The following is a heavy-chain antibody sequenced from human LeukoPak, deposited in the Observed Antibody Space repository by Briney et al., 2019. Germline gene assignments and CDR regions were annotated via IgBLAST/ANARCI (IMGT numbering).Heavy chain of an antibody. D-gene: IGHD3-3*01. J-gene: IGHJ3*02. CDR1: GGPISSYY. CDR2: IYTSGST. V-gene: IGHV4-4*07. Sequence: PSETLSVTCTVSGGPISSYYGSWIRQPAGKGLEWIGRIYTSGSTNYNPSLESRVTMSVDTSKNQFSLKLSSVTAADTAVYYCARRLRFLEWLDAFDIWGQGTMVTVSS. CDR3: ARRLRFLEWLDAFDI.